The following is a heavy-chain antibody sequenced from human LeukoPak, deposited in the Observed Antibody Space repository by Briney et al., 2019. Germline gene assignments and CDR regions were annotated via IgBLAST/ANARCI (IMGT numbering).Heavy chain of an antibody. CDR2: ISSPGTTL. CDR3: ASGIQPRLSWFFDL. D-gene: IGHD5-18*01. Sequence: PGGSLRLSSAASGFRFSDYYMTWIRQAPGKGPEWVAYISSPGTTLYYVDSVKGRFTISRDNAKNSMYLQMNSLRAEDTAVYYCASGIQPRLSWFFDLWGRGTQVIVSS. V-gene: IGHV3-11*01. CDR1: GFRFSDYY. J-gene: IGHJ2*01.